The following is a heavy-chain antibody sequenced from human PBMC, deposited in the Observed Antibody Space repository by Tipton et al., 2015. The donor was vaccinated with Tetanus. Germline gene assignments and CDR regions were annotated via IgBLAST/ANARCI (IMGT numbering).Heavy chain of an antibody. J-gene: IGHJ6*02. Sequence: QSGAAVRKPGASVKVSCKAAGYTFTGNYLQWVRQAPGQGLEWMGWINPDSGGTNSAQKFQGRVTMTRDTSISTAYMELSRLRSDDTAVYYCARAGPQATFGVKYGMDVWGQGTTVTVSS. CDR1: GYTFTGNY. V-gene: IGHV1-2*02. CDR3: ARAGPQATFGVKYGMDV. D-gene: IGHD3-3*01. CDR2: INPDSGGT.